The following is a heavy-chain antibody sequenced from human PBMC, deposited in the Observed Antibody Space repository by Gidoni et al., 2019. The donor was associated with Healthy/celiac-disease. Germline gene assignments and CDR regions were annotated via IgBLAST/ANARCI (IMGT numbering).Heavy chain of an antibody. J-gene: IGHJ4*02. D-gene: IGHD2-2*01. V-gene: IGHV4-39*01. Sequence: QLQLQESGPGLVKPSETLSLTCTVSGGSISSSRYYWGWIRQPPGKGLVWIGCIYYSGSTYYNPSLKSRVTISVDTSKNQFSLKLSSVTAADTAVYYCASVGYCSSTSCQGSPYYFDYWGQGTLVTVSS. CDR3: ASVGYCSSTSCQGSPYYFDY. CDR2: IYYSGST. CDR1: GGSISSSRYY.